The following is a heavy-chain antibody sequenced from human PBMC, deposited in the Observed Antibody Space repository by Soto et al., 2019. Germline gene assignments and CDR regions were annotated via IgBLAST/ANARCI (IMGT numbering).Heavy chain of an antibody. V-gene: IGHV1-69*13. CDR2: IIPILGTA. CDR3: ARDPKVFSSGYSYGGTG. D-gene: IGHD5-18*01. Sequence: SVEVSCKASGGTFSSYANSLVRQAPGQGLEWMGGIIPILGTANYAQKFQGRVTITADESTSTAYMELSSLRSEDTAVYYCARDPKVFSSGYSYGGTGWGQGTLVTVSS. J-gene: IGHJ4*02. CDR1: GGTFSSYA.